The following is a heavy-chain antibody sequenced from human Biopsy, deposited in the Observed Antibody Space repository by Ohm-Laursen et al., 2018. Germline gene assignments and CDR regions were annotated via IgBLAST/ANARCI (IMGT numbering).Heavy chain of an antibody. CDR3: ALQSVAQMKNFDY. CDR1: GFSFTGYY. Sequence: ASVRVSCKASGFSFTGYYIHWVRQAPGQGLEWMGWISPKSGGTNYAQKFQGNITMTKNTSMSTAYMEMSRLRSDDTAVYYCALQSVAQMKNFDYWGQGTLVTVSS. CDR2: ISPKSGGT. D-gene: IGHD6-19*01. V-gene: IGHV1-2*02. J-gene: IGHJ4*02.